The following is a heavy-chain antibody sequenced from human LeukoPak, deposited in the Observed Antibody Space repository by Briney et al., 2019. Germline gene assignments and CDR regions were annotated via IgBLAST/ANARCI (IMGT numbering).Heavy chain of an antibody. CDR1: GFIFNNYG. V-gene: IGHV3-23*01. Sequence: GGSLRLTCAASGFIFNNYGLIWVRQAPGKGLEWVSAISNDGGGTQYADFVEGRFTISRDNSKNTLFLQMSSLRAEDTALYYCAKGSSGYFADLWGQGTLVTVSS. CDR3: AKGSSGYFADL. J-gene: IGHJ5*02. D-gene: IGHD3-22*01. CDR2: ISNDGGGT.